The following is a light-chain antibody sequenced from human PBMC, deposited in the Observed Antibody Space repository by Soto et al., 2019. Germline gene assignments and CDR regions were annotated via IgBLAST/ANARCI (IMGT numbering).Light chain of an antibody. Sequence: EIVLTQSPGTLSLSPGDRATLSCRDSQSVSSSFLAWYQQNPGQAPRLLIYATSSRATGIPDRFSGSGSGTDFTLTISRLEPEDFAVYYCQQYDSSPYIFGQGTKLEI. CDR2: ATS. J-gene: IGKJ2*01. V-gene: IGKV3-20*01. CDR3: QQYDSSPYI. CDR1: QSVSSSF.